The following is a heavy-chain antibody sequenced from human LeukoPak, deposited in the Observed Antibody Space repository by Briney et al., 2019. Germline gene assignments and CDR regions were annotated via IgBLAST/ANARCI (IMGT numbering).Heavy chain of an antibody. CDR3: ARVAHTHSGWYVMDV. D-gene: IGHD6-19*01. J-gene: IGHJ6*03. Sequence: SETLSLTCTVSGGSISSYHWSWIRQPAGKGLEWMGRIYTSGSTNYNPSLKSRVTMSVDTSKNQFSLKLSPVTAADTAVYYCARVAHTHSGWYVMDVWGKGTTVTISS. CDR1: GGSISSYH. V-gene: IGHV4-4*07. CDR2: IYTSGST.